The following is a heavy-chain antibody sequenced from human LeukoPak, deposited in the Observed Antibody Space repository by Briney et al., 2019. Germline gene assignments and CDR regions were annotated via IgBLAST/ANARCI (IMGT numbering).Heavy chain of an antibody. J-gene: IGHJ4*02. CDR2: INTDGSST. D-gene: IGHD6-19*01. V-gene: IGHV3-74*01. CDR1: EFTFSNYW. Sequence: PGGSLRLSCTASEFTFSNYWMHWVRQAPGKGLVWVSRINTDGSSTIYAASVKGRFPISRDNAKNTLFLQMHSLRVEDTAVYYCTRGLAVAGTGIWGQGTRVTVAS. CDR3: TRGLAVAGTGI.